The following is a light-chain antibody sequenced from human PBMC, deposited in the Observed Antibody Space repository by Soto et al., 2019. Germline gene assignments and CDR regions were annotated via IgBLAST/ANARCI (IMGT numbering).Light chain of an antibody. CDR1: SSDVGGYNY. Sequence: QSALTQPRSVSGSTRQSVTTSCTGTSSDVGGYNYVSWYQQHPGKAPKLMIFDVSKRPSGVPDRFSGSKSGNTASLTISGLQAEDEADYYCCSYAGSYVVFGGGTKLTVL. J-gene: IGLJ2*01. CDR2: DVS. V-gene: IGLV2-11*01. CDR3: CSYAGSYVV.